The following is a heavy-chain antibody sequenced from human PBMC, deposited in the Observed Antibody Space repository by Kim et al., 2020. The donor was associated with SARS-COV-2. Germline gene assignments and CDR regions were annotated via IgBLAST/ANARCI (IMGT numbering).Heavy chain of an antibody. V-gene: IGHV1-3*01. Sequence: ASVKVSCKASGYTFTSYAMHWVRQAPGQRLEWMGWINAGNGNTKYSQKFQGRVIITRDTSASTAYMELSSLRSEDTAVYYCATTELGYDSSGYYYGGAFDIWGQGTMVTVSS. CDR3: ATTELGYDSSGYYYGGAFDI. CDR1: GYTFTSYA. J-gene: IGHJ3*02. CDR2: INAGNGNT. D-gene: IGHD3-22*01.